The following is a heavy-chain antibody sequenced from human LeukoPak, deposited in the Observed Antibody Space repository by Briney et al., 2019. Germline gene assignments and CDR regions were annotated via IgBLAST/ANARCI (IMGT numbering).Heavy chain of an antibody. V-gene: IGHV4-4*07. J-gene: IGHJ4*02. CDR1: GGFISSYY. Sequence: SETLSLTCTVSGGFISSYYWSWIRQPAGKGLEWIGRIYTSGSNNYNPSLKSRVTISVDTSKNQFSLKLSSVTAADTAVYYCASSAAGSQVLFDYWGQGTLVTVSS. CDR3: ASSAAGSQVLFDY. D-gene: IGHD6-13*01. CDR2: IYTSGSN.